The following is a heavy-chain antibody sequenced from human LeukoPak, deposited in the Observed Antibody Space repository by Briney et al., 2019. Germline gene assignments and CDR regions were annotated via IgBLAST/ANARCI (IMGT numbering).Heavy chain of an antibody. V-gene: IGHV4-39*07. CDR2: IYYSGST. J-gene: IGHJ4*02. Sequence: SETLSLTCTVSGGSISSSSYYWGWIRQPPGKGLEWIGSIYYSGSTHYNPSLKSRVTISVDTSKNQFSLKLSSVTAADTAVYYCARNGTSGYFDYWGQGTLVTVSS. CDR1: GGSISSSSYY. CDR3: ARNGTSGYFDY. D-gene: IGHD2-2*01.